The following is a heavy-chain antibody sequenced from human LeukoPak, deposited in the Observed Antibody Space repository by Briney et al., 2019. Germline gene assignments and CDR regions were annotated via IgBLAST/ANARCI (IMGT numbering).Heavy chain of an antibody. CDR1: GYTFTSYG. Sequence: ASVKVSCEASGYTFTSYGISWVRQAPGQGLEWMGWVSAYADNTNYVQKLQGRVTMTTDTSTSTAYMELRSLRSDDTAVYYCARDCIGCHGFDYWGQGTLVTVSS. CDR3: ARDCIGCHGFDY. J-gene: IGHJ4*02. CDR2: VSAYADNT. D-gene: IGHD2-15*01. V-gene: IGHV1-18*01.